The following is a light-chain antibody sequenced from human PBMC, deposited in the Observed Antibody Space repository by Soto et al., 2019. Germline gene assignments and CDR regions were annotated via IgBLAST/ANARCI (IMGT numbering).Light chain of an antibody. CDR2: GAS. CDR3: QQYGSSPRT. V-gene: IGKV3-20*01. CDR1: QSVGSSH. J-gene: IGKJ1*01. Sequence: IVLTQSPGTLSLSPGERATRSCRSSQSVGSSHLAWYQQKPSQAPSLXMYGASSRATGIPDRFSGSGSGTDFTLTISRLEPEDFAVYYCQQYGSSPRTFGQGTKVDIK.